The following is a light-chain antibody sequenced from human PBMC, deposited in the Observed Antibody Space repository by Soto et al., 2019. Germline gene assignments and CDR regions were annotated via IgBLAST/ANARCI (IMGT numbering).Light chain of an antibody. CDR2: DVS. CDR1: SSDVGDYHY. CDR3: SSYTTSSNVL. J-gene: IGLJ2*01. V-gene: IGLV2-14*03. Sequence: QSALTQPASVSGSPGQSITIPCTGTSSDVGDYHYVSWYQQHPGKAPKLMIYDVSYRPSGVSNRFAGSKSGDTASLTISGLQAEDEADYYCSSYTTSSNVLFGGGTKLTVL.